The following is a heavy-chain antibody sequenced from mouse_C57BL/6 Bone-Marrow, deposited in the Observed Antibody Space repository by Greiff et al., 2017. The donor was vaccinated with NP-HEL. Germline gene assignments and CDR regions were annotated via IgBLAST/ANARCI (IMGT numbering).Heavy chain of an antibody. Sequence: QVQLQQSGAELARPGASVKLSCKASGYTFTSYGISWVKQRPGQGLEWIGEIYPRSGNTYYNEKFKGKATLTADKSSSTAYMELRSLTSEDSAVYVCARRTYDYDDAMDYWGQGTSVTVSS. CDR1: GYTFTSYG. D-gene: IGHD2-4*01. CDR3: ARRTYDYDDAMDY. V-gene: IGHV1-81*01. CDR2: IYPRSGNT. J-gene: IGHJ4*01.